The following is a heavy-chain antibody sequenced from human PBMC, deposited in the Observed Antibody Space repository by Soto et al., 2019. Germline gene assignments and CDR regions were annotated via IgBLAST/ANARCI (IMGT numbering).Heavy chain of an antibody. CDR2: INAGNGNT. J-gene: IGHJ3*02. V-gene: IGHV1-3*01. CDR1: GYTFSSYA. Sequence: ASVKASCMASGYTFSSYAMHGVRQAPGQRLEWMGWINAGNGNTKYSQKFQGRVTITRDTSASTAYMELSSLRSEDTAVYYCAGEYYYDSSGYYPSAFDIWGQGTMVTVSS. D-gene: IGHD3-22*01. CDR3: AGEYYYDSSGYYPSAFDI.